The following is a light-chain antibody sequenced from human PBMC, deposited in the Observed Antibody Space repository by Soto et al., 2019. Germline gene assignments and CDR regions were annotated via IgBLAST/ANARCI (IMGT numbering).Light chain of an antibody. Sequence: DIQMTQFPPTLSASVGDRVTITCRATESINIWLAWFQQKPGKAPRLLIYDASVLGSGVPSRFSGRGSGTEFTLTISSLQPDDIATYYCQQYNAYWTFGQGTKVEIK. J-gene: IGKJ1*01. CDR1: ESINIW. V-gene: IGKV1-5*01. CDR2: DAS. CDR3: QQYNAYWT.